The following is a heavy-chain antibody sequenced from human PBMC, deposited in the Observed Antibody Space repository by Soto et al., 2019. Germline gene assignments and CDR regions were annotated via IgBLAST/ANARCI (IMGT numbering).Heavy chain of an antibody. CDR3: ARAGDYHDSSAYFY. Sequence: ASVKVSCKASGYTFTSYGIGWVRQAPGQGLEWMGWINSYNGNTNYAQKLQGRVTMTTDTSTSTAYMELRSLRSDDTAVYYCARAGDYHDSSAYFYWGQGTVVTVSS. CDR2: INSYNGNT. CDR1: GYTFTSYG. J-gene: IGHJ4*02. D-gene: IGHD3-22*01. V-gene: IGHV1-18*01.